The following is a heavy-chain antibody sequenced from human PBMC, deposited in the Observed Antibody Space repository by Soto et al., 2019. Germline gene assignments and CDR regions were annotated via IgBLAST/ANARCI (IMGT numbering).Heavy chain of an antibody. CDR1: GGTFSSYA. Sequence: QVQLVQSGAEVKKPGSSVKVSCKASGGTFSSYAISWVRQAPGQGLEWMGGIIPIFATANYAQKFQGRVTITADQSVSTAYTELSSLRSEDTAVYYCAGETSSTNPCDRYYYGRDVWGQGTKVTVSS. D-gene: IGHD2-2*01. CDR3: AGETSSTNPCDRYYYGRDV. J-gene: IGHJ6*02. V-gene: IGHV1-69*01. CDR2: IIPIFATA.